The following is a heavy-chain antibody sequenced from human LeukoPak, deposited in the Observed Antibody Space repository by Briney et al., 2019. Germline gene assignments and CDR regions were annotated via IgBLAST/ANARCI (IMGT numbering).Heavy chain of an antibody. CDR1: GFTFSRYW. D-gene: IGHD3-9*01. CDR2: INSDGRST. J-gene: IGHJ4*02. CDR3: VRGADTGYSSDS. V-gene: IGHV3-74*01. Sequence: GGSLRLSCVASGFTFSRYWMHWVRQAPGKGLVWVSHINSDGRSTNYADSVKGRFSISRDNAENTLYLQMNSLRVEDTAVYYCVRGADTGYSSDSWGQGTLVTVSS.